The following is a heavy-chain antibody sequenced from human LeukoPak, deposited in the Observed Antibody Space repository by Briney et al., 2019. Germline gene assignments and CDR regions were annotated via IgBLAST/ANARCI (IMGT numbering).Heavy chain of an antibody. CDR1: GGSISSSAYY. Sequence: SETLSLTCTVSGGSISSSAYYWGWIRQPPGKGLEWIGSISYRGNSYYNASLEGRVNISVDTARNQFSLKLSSVTAADTAVYYCARRTTMVRGEYFDFWGQGTLVTVSS. V-gene: IGHV4-39*01. D-gene: IGHD3-10*01. CDR2: ISYRGNS. CDR3: ARRTTMVRGEYFDF. J-gene: IGHJ4*02.